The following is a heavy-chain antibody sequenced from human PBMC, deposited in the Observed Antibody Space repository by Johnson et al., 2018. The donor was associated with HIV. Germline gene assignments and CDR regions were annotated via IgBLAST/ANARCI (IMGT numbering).Heavy chain of an antibody. CDR1: GFTFSSNY. J-gene: IGHJ3*02. D-gene: IGHD3-22*01. Sequence: VQLVESGGGVVQPGGYLRLSCAASGFTFSSNYMSWVRQAPGKGLELVSVIYSGGSTYYADSVKGRFTISRDNSKNTLYLQMNSLRAEDTAVYYCARSRCDSSGYGIWGQGTMVTVSS. V-gene: IGHV3-66*01. CDR3: ARSRCDSSGYGI. CDR2: IYSGGST.